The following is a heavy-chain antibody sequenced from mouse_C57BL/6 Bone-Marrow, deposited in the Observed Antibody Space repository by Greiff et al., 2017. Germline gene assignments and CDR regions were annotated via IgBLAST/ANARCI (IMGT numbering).Heavy chain of an antibody. V-gene: IGHV1-26*01. Sequence: EVKLMESGPELVKPGASVKISCKASGYKFTDYYMNWVKQRHGKSLEWIGDLNPNNGGTSYNQKFTGKATLTVDKSSSTAYRELRSLTSEDSAVYYCARGNYNYFDYWGQGTTLTVAS. CDR1: GYKFTDYY. J-gene: IGHJ2*01. D-gene: IGHD2-1*01. CDR3: ARGNYNYFDY. CDR2: LNPNNGGT.